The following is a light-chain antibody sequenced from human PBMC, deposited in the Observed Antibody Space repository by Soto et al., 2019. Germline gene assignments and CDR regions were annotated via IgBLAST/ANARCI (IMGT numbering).Light chain of an antibody. CDR1: SSDIGAYNY. V-gene: IGLV2-14*01. CDR2: DVS. CDR3: SSHTSSTLVV. J-gene: IGLJ2*01. Sequence: QSVLTQPASVSGSPGQSITISCAGTSSDIGAYNYVSWYQQYPGKAPKLMIHDVSNRPSGVSNRFSGSKSGDTASLTISGLQAEDEADYYCSSHTSSTLVVFGGGTKVTVL.